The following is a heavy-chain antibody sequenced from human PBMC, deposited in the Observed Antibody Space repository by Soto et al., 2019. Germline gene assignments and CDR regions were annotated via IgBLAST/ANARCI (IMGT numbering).Heavy chain of an antibody. CDR2: IWYDGSNK. CDR1: GFTFSSYG. Sequence: GGSLRLSCAASGFTFSSYGMHWVRQAPGKGLEWVAVIWYDGSNKYYADSVKGRFTISRDNSKNTLYLQMNSLRAEDTAVYYCARDSQTLYYYYGMDVWGQGTTVTVSS. CDR3: ARDSQTLYYYYGMDV. J-gene: IGHJ6*02. V-gene: IGHV3-33*01.